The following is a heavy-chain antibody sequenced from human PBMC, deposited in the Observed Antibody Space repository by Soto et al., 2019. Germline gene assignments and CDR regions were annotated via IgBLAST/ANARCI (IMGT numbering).Heavy chain of an antibody. CDR1: GFTFSSYG. V-gene: IGHV3-30*18. Sequence: GGSLRLSCAASGFTFSSYGMHWVRQAPGKGLEWVAVISYDGSNKYYADSVKGRFTISRDNSKNTLYLQMNSLRTEDTAVYYCAKDGDYWGQGTLVTVSS. CDR2: ISYDGSNK. J-gene: IGHJ4*02. CDR3: AKDGDY.